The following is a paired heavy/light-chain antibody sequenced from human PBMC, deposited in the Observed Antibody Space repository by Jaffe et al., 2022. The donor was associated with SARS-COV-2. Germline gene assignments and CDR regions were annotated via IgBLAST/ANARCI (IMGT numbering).Light chain of an antibody. V-gene: IGKV3-20*01. CDR1: QSVYSSY. CDR3: QHYGTSPPNT. Sequence: EIVLAQSPGTLSLSPGERATLSCRASQSVYSSYLAWYQQKPGQAPRLLIYGASNRATGIPDRFSGSGSGTDFTLTISRLEPEDFAVYYCQHYGTSPPNTFGQGTKLEIK. J-gene: IGKJ2*01. CDR2: GAS.
Heavy chain of an antibody. Sequence: QVQLVESGGGVVQPGRSLRLSCAASGFTFTTYAIHWVRQAPGKGLEWVAVISNDGTYKYYADSVKGRFSISRDNSRNTLYLQLNSLRAEDTAVYYCARDSMTSVTYYYYYYMDVWGNGTVVTVSS. D-gene: IGHD4-17*01. V-gene: IGHV3-30*04. J-gene: IGHJ6*03. CDR2: ISNDGTYK. CDR1: GFTFTTYA. CDR3: ARDSMTSVTYYYYYYMDV.